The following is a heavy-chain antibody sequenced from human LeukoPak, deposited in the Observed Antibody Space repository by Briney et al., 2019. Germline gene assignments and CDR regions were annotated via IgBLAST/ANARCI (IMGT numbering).Heavy chain of an antibody. CDR2: INHSGST. D-gene: IGHD6-13*01. CDR3: ARGSSGIAAAGTCDY. CDR1: GGSFSGYY. Sequence: PSETLPLTCAVYGGSFSGYYWSWIRQPPGKGLEWIGEINHSGSTNYNPSLKSRVTISVDTSKNQFSLKLSSVTAADTAVYYCARGSSGIAAAGTCDYWGQGTLVTVSS. J-gene: IGHJ4*02. V-gene: IGHV4-34*01.